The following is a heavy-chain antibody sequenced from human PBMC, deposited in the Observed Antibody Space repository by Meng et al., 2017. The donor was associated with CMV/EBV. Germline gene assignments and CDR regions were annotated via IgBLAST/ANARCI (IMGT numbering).Heavy chain of an antibody. J-gene: IGHJ4*02. V-gene: IGHV3-21*01. CDR1: GFTFSSYS. CDR2: IRSSSYI. Sequence: GGSLRLSCAASGFTFSSYSMNWVRQAPGKGLEWVASIRSSSYIYYADSVKGRFTISRDNAKKSLYLKMNSMRAEDTAVYYCARELTPGGNWGQGTLVTVSS. D-gene: IGHD1-26*01. CDR3: ARELTPGGN.